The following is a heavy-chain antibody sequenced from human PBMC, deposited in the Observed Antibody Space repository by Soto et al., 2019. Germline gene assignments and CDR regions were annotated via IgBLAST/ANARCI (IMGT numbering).Heavy chain of an antibody. CDR3: AKGSWRGYCSYTSCYTINY. V-gene: IGHV1-8*01. CDR2: MNPDSGNT. D-gene: IGHD2-2*02. Sequence: WASVKVSCKASGYTFTSYDINWVRQATGQGLEWMGWMNPDSGNTGYAQKFQGRVTMTSNTSINTADMELSSLRSEDTAVHYCAKGSWRGYCSYTSCYTINYWGQGTLVTVSS. CDR1: GYTFTSYD. J-gene: IGHJ4*02.